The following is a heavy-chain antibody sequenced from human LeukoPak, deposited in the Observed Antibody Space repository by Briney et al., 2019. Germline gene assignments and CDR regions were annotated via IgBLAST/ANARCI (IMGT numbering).Heavy chain of an antibody. CDR3: ARERSGSYRYYFDY. D-gene: IGHD1-26*01. CDR1: GFTFSSFD. V-gene: IGHV3-33*01. J-gene: IGHJ4*02. Sequence: GRSLRLSCAASGFTFSSFDMHWVRQAPGKGLEWVALIWSDGSNKYYADSVKGRFTISRDNSKNTLYLQMNGLRAEDTAVYLCARERSGSYRYYFDYWGQGTQATVSP. CDR2: IWSDGSNK.